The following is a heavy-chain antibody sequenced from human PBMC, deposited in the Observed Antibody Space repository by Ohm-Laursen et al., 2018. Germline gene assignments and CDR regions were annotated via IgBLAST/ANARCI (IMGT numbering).Heavy chain of an antibody. CDR2: IHYDRRT. CDR1: DAAFRRDY. J-gene: IGHJ4*02. CDR3: ARLPDHSGWPFDY. D-gene: IGHD6-19*01. Sequence: SDTLSLTCVVSDAAFRRDYWTWIRQFPGREMEWIGYIHYDRRTVYNPSLRSRLTMSIDTSKKQFSLRLTSATAADTAIYYCARLPDHSGWPFDYWGQGTLVTVSS. V-gene: IGHV4-59*07.